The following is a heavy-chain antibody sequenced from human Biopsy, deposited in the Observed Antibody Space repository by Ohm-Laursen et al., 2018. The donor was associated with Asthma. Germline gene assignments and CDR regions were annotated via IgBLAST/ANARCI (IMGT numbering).Heavy chain of an antibody. Sequence: LSLTCASSGFTFRSYAMHWVRQAPGKGLEWVAVGGSYYDGGLKYYADSVNGRFTVSRDDSKNTLYLQMNSLRPDDTAVYYCARDVMEWYLPAFDFWGQGTLVTVSS. V-gene: IGHV3-30-3*01. CDR1: GFTFRSYA. CDR3: ARDVMEWYLPAFDF. CDR2: GGSYYDGGLK. D-gene: IGHD3-3*01. J-gene: IGHJ4*02.